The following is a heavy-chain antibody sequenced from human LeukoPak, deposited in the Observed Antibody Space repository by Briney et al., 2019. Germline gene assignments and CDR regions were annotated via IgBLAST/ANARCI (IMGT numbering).Heavy chain of an antibody. Sequence: ASVKVSCKASGYTFTSYGISWVRQAPGQGLEWMGWISAYNGNTNYAQKLQGRVTMTTDTSTSTAYMELRSLRSDDTAVYYCARLSPYCSGGSCKSNWFDPWGQGTLVTVSS. CDR3: ARLSPYCSGGSCKSNWFDP. D-gene: IGHD2-15*01. J-gene: IGHJ5*02. CDR1: GYTFTSYG. CDR2: ISAYNGNT. V-gene: IGHV1-18*01.